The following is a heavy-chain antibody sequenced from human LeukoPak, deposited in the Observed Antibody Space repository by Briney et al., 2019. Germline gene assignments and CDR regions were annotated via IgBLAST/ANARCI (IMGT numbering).Heavy chain of an antibody. D-gene: IGHD4-11*01. CDR2: IYYNGNT. Sequence: SETLSLTCTVSGDSISSSRYYWGWIRQPPGKGLEWIGSIYYNGNTYCNPSLESRVTISVDTSKNQFSLKLSSVTAADTAVYYCARHQYSTARFDYWGQGTLVTVSS. CDR3: ARHQYSTARFDY. J-gene: IGHJ4*02. V-gene: IGHV4-39*01. CDR1: GDSISSSRYY.